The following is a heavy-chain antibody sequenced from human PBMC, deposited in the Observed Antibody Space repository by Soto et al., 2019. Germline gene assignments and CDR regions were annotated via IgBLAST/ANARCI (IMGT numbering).Heavy chain of an antibody. Sequence: GGSLRLSCAASGFTFSSYGMHWVRQAPGKGLEWVSSISHTGNTIYYADSVKGRFTISRDNSKNTVYLQMNSQRAEDTALYYCVKDQGSGWYFGYWGQGTQVTVSS. CDR3: VKDQGSGWYFGY. CDR2: ISHTGNTI. CDR1: GFTFSSYG. J-gene: IGHJ4*02. D-gene: IGHD6-19*01. V-gene: IGHV3-23*01.